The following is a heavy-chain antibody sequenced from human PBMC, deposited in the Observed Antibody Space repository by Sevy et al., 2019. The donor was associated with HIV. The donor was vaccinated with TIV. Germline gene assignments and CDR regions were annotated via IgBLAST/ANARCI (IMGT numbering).Heavy chain of an antibody. Sequence: GGYLRLSCAASGFTFSNAWMSWVRQAPGKGLEWVGRIKSKTDGGTTDYAAPVKGRFTISRDDSKNTLYLQMNSLKTEDTAVYYCTTDPLYYDFWRVYYGMDVWGQGTTVTVSS. CDR2: IKSKTDGGTT. CDR3: TTDPLYYDFWRVYYGMDV. D-gene: IGHD3-3*01. V-gene: IGHV3-15*01. J-gene: IGHJ6*02. CDR1: GFTFSNAW.